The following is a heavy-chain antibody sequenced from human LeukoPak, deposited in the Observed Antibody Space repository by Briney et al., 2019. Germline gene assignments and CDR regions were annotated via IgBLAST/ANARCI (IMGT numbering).Heavy chain of an antibody. CDR2: ISYDGSNK. J-gene: IGHJ4*02. CDR1: GFTFSSYA. V-gene: IGHV3-30*18. D-gene: IGHD6-19*01. CDR3: AKGERGIAVAGLDY. Sequence: GRSLRLPYAASGFTFSSYAMHWVRQAPGKGLEWVAVISYDGSNKYYADSVKGRFTISRDNSKNTLYLQMNSLRAEDTALYYCAKGERGIAVAGLDYWGQGTLVTVSS.